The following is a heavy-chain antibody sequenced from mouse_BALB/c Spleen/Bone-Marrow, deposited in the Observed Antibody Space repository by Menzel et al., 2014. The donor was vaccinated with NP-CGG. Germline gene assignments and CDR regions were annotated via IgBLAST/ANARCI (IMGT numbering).Heavy chain of an antibody. Sequence: EVQRVESGGGLVQPGGSLKLSCAASGFTFSSYGMSWVRQTPDKRLELVASINSNGGSTYYPGSVKGRFTISRDNAKNTLSLQMSSLKSEDTAMYYCARGNYGNYVDYFVCWGQGTTLTVSS. CDR1: GFTFSSYG. V-gene: IGHV5-6-3*01. J-gene: IGHJ2*01. CDR3: ARGNYGNYVDYFVC. D-gene: IGHD2-1*01. CDR2: INSNGGST.